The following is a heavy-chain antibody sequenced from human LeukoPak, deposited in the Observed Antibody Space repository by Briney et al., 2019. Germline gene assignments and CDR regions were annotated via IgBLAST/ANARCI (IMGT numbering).Heavy chain of an antibody. D-gene: IGHD3-10*01. CDR3: ARRYDSGSYHLPH. J-gene: IGHJ4*02. CDR1: GYTFTSYY. Sequence: ASVRVSCKASGYTFTSYYVNWVRQAAGQGLEWMGWMNPNSGNTGYAQKFQGRITMARNTSISTAYMELSSLTSEDTAVYFCARRYDSGSYHLPHWGQGTLVTVSS. CDR2: MNPNSGNT. V-gene: IGHV1-8*01.